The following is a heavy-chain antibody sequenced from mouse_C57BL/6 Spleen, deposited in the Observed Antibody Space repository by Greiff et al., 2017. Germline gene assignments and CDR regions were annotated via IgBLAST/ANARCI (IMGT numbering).Heavy chain of an antibody. J-gene: IGHJ4*01. CDR1: GYAFSSYW. V-gene: IGHV1-80*01. D-gene: IGHD2-4*01. CDR2: IYPGDGDT. CDR3: ARGGLRRDYYAMDY. Sequence: QVQLKESGAELVKPGASVKISCKASGYAFSSYWMNWVKQRPGKGLEWIGQIYPGDGDTNYNGKFKGKATLTADKSSSTAYRQLSSLTSEDSAVYFCARGGLRRDYYAMDYWGQGTSVTVSS.